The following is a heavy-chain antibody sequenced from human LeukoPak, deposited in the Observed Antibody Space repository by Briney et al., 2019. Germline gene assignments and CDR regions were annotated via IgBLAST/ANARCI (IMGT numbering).Heavy chain of an antibody. CDR2: INPNSGGT. CDR3: ARGIRITIFGVVIIHDAFDI. J-gene: IGHJ3*02. CDR1: GGTFSKNV. V-gene: IGHV1-2*02. Sequence: ASVKVSCKASGGTFSKNVVSWVRQAPGQGLEWMGWINPNSGGTNYAQKFQGRVTMTRDTSISTAYMELSRLRSDDTAVYYCARGIRITIFGVVIIHDAFDIWGQGTMVTVSS. D-gene: IGHD3-3*01.